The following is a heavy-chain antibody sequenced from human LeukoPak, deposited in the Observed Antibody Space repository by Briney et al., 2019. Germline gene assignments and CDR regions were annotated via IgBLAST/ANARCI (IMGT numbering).Heavy chain of an antibody. V-gene: IGHV3-30*04. Sequence: GRSLLLSCAASGFTFSSYAMHWVRQAPGKGLEWVAVISYDGSNKYYADSGKGRFTISRDNSKNTLYLQMNSLRAEDTAVYYCARDHRRSYGMDVWGKGTTVTVSS. CDR1: GFTFSSYA. CDR3: ARDHRRSYGMDV. J-gene: IGHJ6*04. CDR2: ISYDGSNK.